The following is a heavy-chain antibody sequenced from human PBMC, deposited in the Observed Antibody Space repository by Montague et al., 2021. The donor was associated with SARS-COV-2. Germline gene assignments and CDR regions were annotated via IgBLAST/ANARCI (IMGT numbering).Heavy chain of an antibody. V-gene: IGHV4-34*01. CDR1: GVAELRRR. CDR3: TRGAPGY. CDR2: LRHEKKN. J-gene: IGHJ4*02. Sequence: SETLSLTCTVSGVAELRRRSAENTSELQTPMEFVCRLRHEKKNNYNPSLKSRVTISVDTAKNQFSLKLTSVNVADTAVYYCTRGAPGYWGQGTLVTVSS.